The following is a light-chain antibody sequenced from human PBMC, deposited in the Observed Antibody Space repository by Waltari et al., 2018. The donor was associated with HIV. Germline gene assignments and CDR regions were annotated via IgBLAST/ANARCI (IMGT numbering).Light chain of an antibody. CDR2: SNY. Sequence: QSVLTQPPSASGTPGPRVTISCSGSSSNIGSKSVNWYQQLPGTAPKLLIYSNYLRPSGVPDRFSGSKSGTSASLAISGLQSEDEADYYCAAWDDSLNAVFGGGTKLTVL. V-gene: IGLV1-44*01. CDR1: SSNIGSKS. J-gene: IGLJ2*01. CDR3: AAWDDSLNAV.